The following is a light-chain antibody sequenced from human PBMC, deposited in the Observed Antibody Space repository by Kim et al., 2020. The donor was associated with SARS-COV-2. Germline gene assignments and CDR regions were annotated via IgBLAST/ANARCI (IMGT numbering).Light chain of an antibody. CDR2: AAS. CDR1: QDISNS. V-gene: IGKV1-27*01. J-gene: IGKJ1*01. Sequence: ACVGDSVTITCRASQDISNSLAWYQQNPGKAPKLLIYAASALQSGVPSRFSGSGSGTDFTLTISSLQPEDVATYYCQRYDSAPWTFGQGTKVDIK. CDR3: QRYDSAPWT.